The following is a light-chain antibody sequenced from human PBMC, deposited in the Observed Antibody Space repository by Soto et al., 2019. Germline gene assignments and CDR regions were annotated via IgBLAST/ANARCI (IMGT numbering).Light chain of an antibody. V-gene: IGKV1-5*01. Sequence: DIQMTQSPSTLSASLGDRVTITCRASQTVNAWLAWYQHKPGKAPKLLIYDASTLQSGVPSRYSGSGSGTEFTLTISSLQPDDFATYYCQQFNSYPITFGQGTRLEIK. CDR2: DAS. J-gene: IGKJ5*01. CDR1: QTVNAW. CDR3: QQFNSYPIT.